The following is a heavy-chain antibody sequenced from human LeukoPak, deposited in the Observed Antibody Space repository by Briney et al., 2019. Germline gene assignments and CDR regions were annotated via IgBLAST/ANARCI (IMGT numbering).Heavy chain of an antibody. D-gene: IGHD5-18*01. J-gene: IGHJ4*02. V-gene: IGHV3-15*01. CDR1: GFTFTKAW. CDR2: INPSSDGGTT. CDR3: TTGTWIQLWLADY. Sequence: GGSLRLSCAASGFTFTKAWMSWVRQAPGKVLEWVGHINPSSDGGTTDYAAPVKGRFSISRDDSKNTLHLQMNRLKTEDTAVYYCTTGTWIQLWLADYWGQGTLVTVSS.